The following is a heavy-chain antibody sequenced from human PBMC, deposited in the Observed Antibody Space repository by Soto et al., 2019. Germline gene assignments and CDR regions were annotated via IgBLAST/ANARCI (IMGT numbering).Heavy chain of an antibody. Sequence: PGESLKISCKGSGYSFTSYWIGWVRQMPGKGLEWMGIIYPGDSDTRYSPSFQGQVTISRDNSKNTLYLQMNSLRAEDTAVYYCVREVGTSSDAWGQGTLVTVSS. CDR1: GYSFTSYW. CDR2: IYPGDSDT. V-gene: IGHV5-51*01. CDR3: VREVGTSSDA. J-gene: IGHJ5*02. D-gene: IGHD6-6*01.